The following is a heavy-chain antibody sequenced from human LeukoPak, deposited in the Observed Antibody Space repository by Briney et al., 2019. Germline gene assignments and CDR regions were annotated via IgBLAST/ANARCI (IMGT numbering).Heavy chain of an antibody. Sequence: SQTLSLTCTVSGGSISSGSYYWSWIRQPAGKGLEWIVRIYTSGSTNYNPSLKSRVTISVDTSKNQFSLKLSSVTAADTAVYYCARDSNPLRYFDWLPDYYYYGMDVWGKGTTVTVSS. CDR2: IYTSGST. D-gene: IGHD3-9*01. V-gene: IGHV4-61*02. CDR1: GGSISSGSYY. J-gene: IGHJ6*04. CDR3: ARDSNPLRYFDWLPDYYYYGMDV.